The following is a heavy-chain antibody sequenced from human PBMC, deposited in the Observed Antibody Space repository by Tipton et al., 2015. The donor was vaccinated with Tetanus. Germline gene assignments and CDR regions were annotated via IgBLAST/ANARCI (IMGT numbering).Heavy chain of an antibody. CDR3: ARPHSGQQWLVREPVNFDY. J-gene: IGHJ4*02. V-gene: IGHV4-34*01. Sequence: TLSLTCAVYGGSFSGYYWSWIRQPPGKGLEWIGEINHSGSTNYNPSLKSRVTISVDTSKNQFSLKLSSVTAADTAVYYCARPHSGQQWLVREPVNFDYWGQGTLVTVSS. CDR2: INHSGST. D-gene: IGHD6-19*01. CDR1: GGSFSGYY.